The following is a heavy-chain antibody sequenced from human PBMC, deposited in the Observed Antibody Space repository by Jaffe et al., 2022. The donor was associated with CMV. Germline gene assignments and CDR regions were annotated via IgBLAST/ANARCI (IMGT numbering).Heavy chain of an antibody. CDR2: IYYSGST. D-gene: IGHD4-17*01. CDR1: GGSISSSSYY. Sequence: QLQLQESGPGLVKPSETLSLTCTVSGGSISSSSYYWGWIRQPPGKGLEWIGSIYYSGSTYYNPSLKSRVTISVDTSKNQFSLKLSSVTAADTAVYYCARTVTLPLFFDYWGQGTLVTVSS. V-gene: IGHV4-39*01. CDR3: ARTVTLPLFFDY. J-gene: IGHJ4*02.